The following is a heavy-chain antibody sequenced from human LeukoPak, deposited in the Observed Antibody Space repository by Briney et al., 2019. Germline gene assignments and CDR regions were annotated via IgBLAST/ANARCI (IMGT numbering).Heavy chain of an antibody. CDR2: INPNSGGT. D-gene: IGHD5-18*01. J-gene: IGHJ1*01. V-gene: IGHV1-2*02. CDR3: ARGSFSADAPLVLDYFHH. CDR1: GYTFTGYY. Sequence: ASVKVSCKASGYTFTGYYMHWVRQAPGQGLEWMGWINPNSGGTNYAQDFHGRVTMTRDTSISTAYMELSRLRSDDTAVYYCARGSFSADAPLVLDYFHHWGQGTLVTDSS.